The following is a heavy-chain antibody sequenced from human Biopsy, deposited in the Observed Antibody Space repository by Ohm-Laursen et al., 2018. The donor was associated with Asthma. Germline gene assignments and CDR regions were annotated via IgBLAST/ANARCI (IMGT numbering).Heavy chain of an antibody. Sequence: TLSLTCRVSGGYTGSSDHHWAWIRQAPRKGLEWIGFVFWSGSTHYSRSLERRVSISIDTATNEFSMKLWSVTPADTAVYFCARVVSYGDIYFGIDVWGLGNTVVVS. J-gene: IGHJ6*02. CDR1: GGYTGSSDHH. CDR2: VFWSGST. CDR3: ARVVSYGDIYFGIDV. D-gene: IGHD4-17*01. V-gene: IGHV4-30-4*01.